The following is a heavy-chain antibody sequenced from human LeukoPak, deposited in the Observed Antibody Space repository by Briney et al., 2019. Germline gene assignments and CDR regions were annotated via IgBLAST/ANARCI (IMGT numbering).Heavy chain of an antibody. CDR1: GXSMNSYY. CDR2: IYYSGST. V-gene: IGHV4-59*08. Sequence: PSKTLSLTCSVSGXSMNSYYWSWIRQSPGKGLEWIGYIYYSGSTNYNPSLKSRVTISVDTSKNQFSLKLSSVTAADTAVYYCARHVWLQPFDYWGQGTLVTVSS. D-gene: IGHD3-9*01. CDR3: ARHVWLQPFDY. J-gene: IGHJ4*02.